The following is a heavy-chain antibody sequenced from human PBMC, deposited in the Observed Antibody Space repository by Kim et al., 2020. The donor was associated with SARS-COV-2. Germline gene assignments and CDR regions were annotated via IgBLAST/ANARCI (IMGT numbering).Heavy chain of an antibody. J-gene: IGHJ4*02. D-gene: IGHD1-26*01. Sequence: GGSLRLSCAASGFTFSSYAMSWVRQAPGKGLEWVSAISGSGGSTYYADSVKGRFTISRDNTKNTLYLQMNSLRAEDTAVYYCVKGFRGWSGSDWEYWGQGTLVTVSS. CDR1: GFTFSSYA. V-gene: IGHV3-23*01. CDR3: VKGFRGWSGSDWEY. CDR2: ISGSGGST.